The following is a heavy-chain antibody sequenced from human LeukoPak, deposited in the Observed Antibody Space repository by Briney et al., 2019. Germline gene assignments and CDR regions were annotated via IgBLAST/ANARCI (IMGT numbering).Heavy chain of an antibody. J-gene: IGHJ6*03. CDR2: IYHSGST. CDR1: GYSISSGYY. V-gene: IGHV4-38-2*02. Sequence: PSETLSLTCTVSGYSISSGYYWGWIRQPPGKGLEWIGNIYHSGSTYYNPSLKSRVTISVDTSKNQFSLKLSSVTAADTAVYYCARDQAAGYYYYYMDVWGKGTTVTVSS. CDR3: ARDQAAGYYYYYMDV. D-gene: IGHD6-13*01.